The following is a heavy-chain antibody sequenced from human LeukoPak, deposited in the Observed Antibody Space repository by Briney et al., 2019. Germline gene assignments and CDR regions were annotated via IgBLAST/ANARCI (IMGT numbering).Heavy chain of an antibody. CDR2: IYQSGST. J-gene: IGHJ4*02. V-gene: IGHV4-30-2*01. D-gene: IGHD5-12*01. CDR1: GGSISSGGDS. Sequence: SETLSLTCVVSGGSISSGGDSWRWIRQPPGKGLEWIGYIYQSGSTYYNPSLNSRVTIPVDRSKNQFSLRLRSVTAADTAVYYCARRGGYDRFDSWGQGTLVTVSS. CDR3: ARRGGYDRFDS.